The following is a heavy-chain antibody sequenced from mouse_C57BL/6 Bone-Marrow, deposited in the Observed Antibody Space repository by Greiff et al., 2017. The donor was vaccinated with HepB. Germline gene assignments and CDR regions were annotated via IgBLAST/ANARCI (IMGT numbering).Heavy chain of an antibody. D-gene: IGHD2-1*01. CDR1: GYTFTSYW. J-gene: IGHJ3*01. CDR2: IHPNSGST. V-gene: IGHV1-64*01. CDR3: ARPPYGNYVAY. Sequence: QVQLQQSGAELVKPGASVKLSCKASGYTFTSYWMHWVKQRPGQGLEWIGMIHPNSGSTNYNEKFKSKATLTVDKSSSTAYMQLSSLTSEDSAVYYCARPPYGNYVAYWGQGTLVTVSA.